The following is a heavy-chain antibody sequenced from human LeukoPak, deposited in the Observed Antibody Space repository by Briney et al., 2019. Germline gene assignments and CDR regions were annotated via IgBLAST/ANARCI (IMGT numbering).Heavy chain of an antibody. D-gene: IGHD5-18*01. Sequence: PGGSLRLSCAASGFTFSSYAMHWVRQAPGKGLEWVAVISYDGSNKYYADSVKGRFTISRDNSKNTLYLQMNSLRAEDTAVYYCANMPVDTAMVYLGYWGQGTLVTVSS. CDR1: GFTFSSYA. J-gene: IGHJ4*02. V-gene: IGHV3-30-3*01. CDR3: ANMPVDTAMVYLGY. CDR2: ISYDGSNK.